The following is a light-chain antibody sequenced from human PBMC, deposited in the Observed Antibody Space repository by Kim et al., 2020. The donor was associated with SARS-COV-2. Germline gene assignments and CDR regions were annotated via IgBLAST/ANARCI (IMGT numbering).Light chain of an antibody. CDR1: ASAVVGNNS. CDR2: NVS. J-gene: IGLJ1*01. CDR3: SAYDLTTTV. Sequence: QPIAISCSSVASAVVGNNSVYWYQHRPGPAPKLLIYNVSQRPSGIPDRFSGSKSGNSASLVISGLQVEDEADYFCSAYDLTTTVFGTGTKVTVL. V-gene: IGLV2-14*03.